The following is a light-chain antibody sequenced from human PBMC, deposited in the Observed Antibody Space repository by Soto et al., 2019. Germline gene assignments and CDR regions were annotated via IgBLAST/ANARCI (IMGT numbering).Light chain of an antibody. V-gene: IGKV3-11*01. CDR1: QSVNNH. Sequence: EIVLTQSPATVSLSPGERATLSCRASQSVNNHLAWYQQNPGQAPRLLIYEASNRATAIPARFSGSGSGTALTLTIRSLEPEDFAVYYCQQCNNWPFLLTFGGGTTVAIK. CDR2: EAS. CDR3: QQCNNWPFLLT. J-gene: IGKJ4*01.